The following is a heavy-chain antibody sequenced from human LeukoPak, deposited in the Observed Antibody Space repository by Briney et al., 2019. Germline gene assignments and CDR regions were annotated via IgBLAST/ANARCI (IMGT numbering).Heavy chain of an antibody. Sequence: ASVKVSCKASGYTFTSYGISWVRPAPGQGLEWMGWISAYNGNTNYAQKLQGRVTMTTDTSTRTAYMELRSLRADDTAVYYCARDIPEYYYDSSGYYYFDYWGQGTLVTVSS. D-gene: IGHD3-22*01. CDR3: ARDIPEYYYDSSGYYYFDY. J-gene: IGHJ4*02. CDR2: ISAYNGNT. V-gene: IGHV1-18*01. CDR1: GYTFTSYG.